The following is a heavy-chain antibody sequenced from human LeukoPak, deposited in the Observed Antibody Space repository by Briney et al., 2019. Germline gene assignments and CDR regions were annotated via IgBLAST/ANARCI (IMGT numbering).Heavy chain of an antibody. D-gene: IGHD3-10*01. J-gene: IGHJ4*02. CDR3: ARDREARMVRGVNPTDY. Sequence: GGSLRLSCAASGFTSSSYSMSWVRQAPGEGLEWVSSIGSSSGYIYYADSAEGRFTISRDNAKNSLYLQMNSLRAEDTAVYYCARDREARMVRGVNPTDYWGQGTLVTVSS. V-gene: IGHV3-21*01. CDR1: GFTSSSYS. CDR2: IGSSSGYI.